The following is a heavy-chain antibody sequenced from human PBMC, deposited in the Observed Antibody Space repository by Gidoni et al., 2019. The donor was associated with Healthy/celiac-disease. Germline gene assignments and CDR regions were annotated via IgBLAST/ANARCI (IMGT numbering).Heavy chain of an antibody. V-gene: IGHV4-59*01. CDR3: ARAIAARSWGTWFDT. CDR2: IYYSGST. CDR1: GGSISSYY. J-gene: IGHJ5*02. D-gene: IGHD6-6*01. Sequence: QVQLPASGPGPATPSETLSLTCTGPGGSISSYYWSWNPQPPGKGLEWIGYIYYSGSTNYNPSLKSRVTISVDTSKNQFSLKLSSVTAADTAVYYCARAIAARSWGTWFDTWSQGTLVTVSS.